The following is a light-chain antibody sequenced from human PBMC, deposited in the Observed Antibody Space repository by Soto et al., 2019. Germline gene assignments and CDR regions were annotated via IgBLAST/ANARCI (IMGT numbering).Light chain of an antibody. CDR2: AAS. CDR1: QTITTY. CDR3: QQSSSIPRT. Sequence: DIQMTQSPSSLSASVGDRVTITYRTSQTITTYLNWYQQKPGKAPKLLIYAASSLQIGVPPRFSGSGSGTDFTLAISSLQPEDFATYYCQQSSSIPRTFGQGTKVEI. J-gene: IGKJ1*01. V-gene: IGKV1-39*01.